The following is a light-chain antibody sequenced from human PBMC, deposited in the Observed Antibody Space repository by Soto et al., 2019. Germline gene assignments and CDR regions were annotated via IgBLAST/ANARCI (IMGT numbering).Light chain of an antibody. CDR2: KAS. J-gene: IGKJ1*01. CDR1: QNIYIW. V-gene: IGKV1-5*03. Sequence: DIQMTQSPSTLSASVGDRVTITCRASQNIYIWLAWYQQKPGKAPRVVINKASTLESGVPSRFSGSGLGTAFTLTIDSLQPDDFATYYCQHFNDYYVAFGQGTRVEVK. CDR3: QHFNDYYVA.